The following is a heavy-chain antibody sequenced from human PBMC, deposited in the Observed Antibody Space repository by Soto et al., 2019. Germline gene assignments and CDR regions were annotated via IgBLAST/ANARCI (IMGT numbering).Heavy chain of an antibody. CDR2: ISAYNGNT. Sequence: ASVKVSCKASGYTFTSYGISWVRQAPGQGLEWMGWISAYNGNTNYAQKLQGRVTMTTDTSTSTAYMELRSLRSDDTAVYYCARDLAVLDTYCSGGSCPYNWFDPWGQGTLVTV. V-gene: IGHV1-18*01. CDR3: ARDLAVLDTYCSGGSCPYNWFDP. J-gene: IGHJ5*02. D-gene: IGHD2-15*01. CDR1: GYTFTSYG.